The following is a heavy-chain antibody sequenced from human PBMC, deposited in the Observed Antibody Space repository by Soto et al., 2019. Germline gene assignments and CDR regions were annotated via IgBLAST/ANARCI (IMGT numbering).Heavy chain of an antibody. J-gene: IGHJ6*02. CDR1: GYSFTSYW. Sequence: GESLKISCKGSGYSFTSYWISWVRQMPGKGLEWMGRIDPSDSYTNYSPSFQGHVTISADKSISTAYLQWSSLKASDTAMYYCARQPLAGPDYYYYYGMDVWGQGTTVTVSS. V-gene: IGHV5-10-1*01. D-gene: IGHD6-13*01. CDR2: IDPSDSYT. CDR3: ARQPLAGPDYYYYYGMDV.